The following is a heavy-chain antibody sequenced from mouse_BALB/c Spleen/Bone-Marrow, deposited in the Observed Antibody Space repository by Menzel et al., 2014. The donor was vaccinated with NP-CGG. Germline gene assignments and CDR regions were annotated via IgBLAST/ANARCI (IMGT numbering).Heavy chain of an antibody. CDR1: GFTFSSFG. D-gene: IGHD2-4*01. Sequence: EVKLMESGGGLVQPGGSRKLSCAASGFTFSSFGMHWVRQAPEKGLEWVAYISNGSSPIYYADTVKGRFTISRDNPKSTLFLQMTSLRSEDTAMYYCARKGAMITHYYAMDYWGQGTSVTVSS. CDR2: ISNGSSPI. CDR3: ARKGAMITHYYAMDY. J-gene: IGHJ4*01. V-gene: IGHV5-17*02.